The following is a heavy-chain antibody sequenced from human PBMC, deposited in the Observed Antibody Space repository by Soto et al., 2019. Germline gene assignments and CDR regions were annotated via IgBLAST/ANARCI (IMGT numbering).Heavy chain of an antibody. Sequence: SETLSLTCTVSGGSIISYYWTWIRQPAGKGMEWIGRIYSSGHTMYNPSLQSRVTLSVDTPKNRFSLELTSVTAADTAVYYCARVVDSGLGAHNWFDHWGKG. D-gene: IGHD5-12*01. V-gene: IGHV4-4*07. CDR3: ARVVDSGLGAHNWFDH. CDR1: GGSIISYY. CDR2: IYSSGHT. J-gene: IGHJ5*02.